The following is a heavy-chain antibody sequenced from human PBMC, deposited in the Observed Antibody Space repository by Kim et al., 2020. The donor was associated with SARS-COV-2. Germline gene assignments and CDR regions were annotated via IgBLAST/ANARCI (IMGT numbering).Heavy chain of an antibody. D-gene: IGHD2-2*01. CDR1: GFTFSSYA. J-gene: IGHJ4*02. V-gene: IGHV3-30-3*01. Sequence: GGSLRLSCAASGFTFSSYAMHWVRQAPGKGLEWVAVISYDGSNKYYADSVKGRFTISRDNSKNTLYLQMNSLRAEDTAVYYCARDPRGYCSSTSCYGDYWGQGTLVTVSS. CDR2: ISYDGSNK. CDR3: ARDPRGYCSSTSCYGDY.